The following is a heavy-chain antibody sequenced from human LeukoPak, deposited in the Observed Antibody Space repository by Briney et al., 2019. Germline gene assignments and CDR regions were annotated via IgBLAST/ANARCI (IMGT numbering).Heavy chain of an antibody. CDR1: GYTFTSYG. Sequence: ASVKVSCKASGYTFTSYGISWVRQAPGQGLEWMGGIIPIFGTANYAQKFQGRVTITTDESTSTAYMELSSLGSEDTAVYYCARGASTWGNLYYFDYWGQGTLVTVSS. V-gene: IGHV1-69*05. CDR2: IIPIFGTA. D-gene: IGHD5/OR15-5a*01. J-gene: IGHJ4*02. CDR3: ARGASTWGNLYYFDY.